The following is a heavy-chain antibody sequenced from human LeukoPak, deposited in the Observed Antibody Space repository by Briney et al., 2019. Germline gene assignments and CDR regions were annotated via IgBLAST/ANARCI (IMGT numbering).Heavy chain of an antibody. CDR2: ISAYNGNT. Sequence: ASVKVSCKASGYTFTSYGISWVRQAPGQGLEWMGWISAYNGNTNYAQKLQGRVTMTTDTSTSTAYMELRSLRSDDTAVYYCARVKGWFGNYYYGMDVWGQGTTVTVSS. J-gene: IGHJ6*02. V-gene: IGHV1-18*01. CDR3: ARVKGWFGNYYYGMDV. D-gene: IGHD3-10*01. CDR1: GYTFTSYG.